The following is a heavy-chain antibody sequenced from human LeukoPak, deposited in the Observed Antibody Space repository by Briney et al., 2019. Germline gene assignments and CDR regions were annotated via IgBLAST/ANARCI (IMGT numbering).Heavy chain of an antibody. V-gene: IGHV4-39*01. D-gene: IGHD4-17*01. CDR1: GGSISSSSYY. Sequence: KASETLSLTCTVSGGSISSSSYYWGWIRQPPGKGLEWIVSIYYSGSTYYNPSLKSRVTISVDTSKNQFSLKLSSVTAADTAVYYCASPPSATTDDAFDIWGQGTMVTVSS. CDR3: ASPPSATTDDAFDI. CDR2: IYYSGST. J-gene: IGHJ3*02.